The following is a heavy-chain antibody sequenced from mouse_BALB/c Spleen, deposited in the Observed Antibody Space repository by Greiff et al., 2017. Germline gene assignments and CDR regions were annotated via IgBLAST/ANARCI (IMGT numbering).Heavy chain of an antibody. V-gene: IGHV5-17*02. J-gene: IGHJ3*01. D-gene: IGHD1-2*01. CDR3: ARALTTAKGFAY. CDR1: GFTFSSFG. Sequence: DVKLVESGGGLVQPGGSRKLSCAASGFTFSSFGMHWVRQAPEKGLEWVAYISSGSSTIYYADTVKGRFTISRDNPKNTLFLQMTSLRSEDTAMYYCARALTTAKGFAYWGQGTLVTVSA. CDR2: ISSGSSTI.